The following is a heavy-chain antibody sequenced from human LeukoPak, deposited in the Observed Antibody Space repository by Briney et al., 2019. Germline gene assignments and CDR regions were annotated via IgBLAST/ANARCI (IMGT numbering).Heavy chain of an antibody. CDR3: ARGGYNWDTDAGWFDP. Sequence: GGSLRLSCAASGFTFSNYGMHWVRQAPGKGLEWVAVIWYDGGNKYYADSVKGRFTVSRDNSENTLYLQMNSLRVEDTAVYYCARGGYNWDTDAGWFDPWGLGTLVTVSS. CDR2: IWYDGGNK. D-gene: IGHD1/OR15-1a*01. CDR1: GFTFSNYG. V-gene: IGHV3-33*01. J-gene: IGHJ5*02.